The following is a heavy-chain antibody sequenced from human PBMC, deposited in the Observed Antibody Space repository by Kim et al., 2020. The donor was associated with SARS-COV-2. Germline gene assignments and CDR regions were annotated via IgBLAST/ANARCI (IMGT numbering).Heavy chain of an antibody. Sequence: GGSLRLSCAASGFTFSSYGMHWVRQAPGKGLEWVAVIWYDGSNKYYADSVKGRFTISRDNSKNTLYLQMNSLRAEDTAVYYCARGIWCCGDYGDNDYWGQGTLVTVSS. CDR3: ARGIWCCGDYGDNDY. CDR1: GFTFSSYG. J-gene: IGHJ4*02. D-gene: IGHD4-17*01. V-gene: IGHV3-33*01. CDR2: IWYDGSNK.